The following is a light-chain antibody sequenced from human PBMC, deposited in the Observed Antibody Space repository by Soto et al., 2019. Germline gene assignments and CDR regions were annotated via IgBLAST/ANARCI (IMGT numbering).Light chain of an antibody. CDR1: SSDVGGYNY. CDR3: RSYNSSRTVAV. V-gene: IGLV2-14*01. CDR2: EVS. Sequence: QSALTQPASVSGAPGQSITISCTGTSSDVGGYNYVSWYQQHPGKAPKLIIYEVSNRPSGVSNRFSGSKSGNTASLTISGLQAEDEADYYCRSYNSSRTVAVFGGGTKLTVL. J-gene: IGLJ2*01.